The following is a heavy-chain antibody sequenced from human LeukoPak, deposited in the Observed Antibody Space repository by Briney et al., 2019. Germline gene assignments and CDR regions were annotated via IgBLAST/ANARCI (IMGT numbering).Heavy chain of an antibody. CDR2: ISARDGGT. D-gene: IGHD1-26*01. Sequence: ASVRVSCKASGYTFTNFGISWVRQAPGQGLEWMGWISARDGGTNYPQKFQGRVTMTTESSTSTAYMELRSLRSDDAAVYYCARAEWRSGSYFGDYWGQGTLVTVSS. CDR3: ARAEWRSGSYFGDY. V-gene: IGHV1-18*01. J-gene: IGHJ4*02. CDR1: GYTFTNFG.